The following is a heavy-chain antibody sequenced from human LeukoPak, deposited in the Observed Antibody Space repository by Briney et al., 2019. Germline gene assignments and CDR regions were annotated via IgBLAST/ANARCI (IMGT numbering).Heavy chain of an antibody. D-gene: IGHD3-9*01. CDR3: ARVPINILTGYYRAY. CDR2: ISDRGSSM. V-gene: IGHV3-11*01. Sequence: GGSLRLSCAASGFTFSDYYMSWIRQAPGKGLEWIAYISDRGSSMYYADYVKGRCTISRDNAKKALYLQINSLRAEDTAVYYCARVPINILTGYYRAYWGQGTLVTVSS. J-gene: IGHJ4*02. CDR1: GFTFSDYY.